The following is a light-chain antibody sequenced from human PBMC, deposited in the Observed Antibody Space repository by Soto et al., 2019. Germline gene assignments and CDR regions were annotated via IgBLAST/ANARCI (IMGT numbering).Light chain of an antibody. J-gene: IGLJ1*01. CDR2: GVS. Sequence: QSVLTQPASVSGSPGQSITISCTGTSGDIGAYNYVSWYQQPPSTPPKLLIYGVSDRPSGVSTRFSASKSSNTASRTISGLQAEDEADYYCSSYTSSTFYVFGTGTKVTVL. CDR1: SGDIGAYNY. V-gene: IGLV2-14*01. CDR3: SSYTSSTFYV.